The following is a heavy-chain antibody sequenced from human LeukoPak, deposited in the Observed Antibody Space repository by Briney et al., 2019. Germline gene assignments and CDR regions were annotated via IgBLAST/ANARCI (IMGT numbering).Heavy chain of an antibody. CDR1: GFIFSNYG. Sequence: PGGSLRLSCAASGFIFSNYGMHWVRQAPGKGLEWVAVIWYDGSNKYYADSVKGRFTISRDNSKNTLYLQMNSLRAEDTAVYYCAREPPYPSGSRRLDYWGQGTLVTVSS. D-gene: IGHD5-12*01. V-gene: IGHV3-33*01. CDR2: IWYDGSNK. CDR3: AREPPYPSGSRRLDY. J-gene: IGHJ4*02.